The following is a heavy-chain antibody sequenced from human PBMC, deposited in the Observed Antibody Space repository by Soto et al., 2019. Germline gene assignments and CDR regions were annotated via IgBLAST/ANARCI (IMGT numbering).Heavy chain of an antibody. J-gene: IGHJ4*02. Sequence: ASVKVSCKGIGYSFTSHYMHWVRQAPGQGLEWMGTIHPGGVNIAYAQKFQGRVTMTKDTSTSTVYMELTSLRVEDTAVYYCVKEARNIAARRWIDSWGPGTLVTVSS. CDR1: GYSFTSHY. CDR2: IHPGGVNI. V-gene: IGHV1-46*01. D-gene: IGHD6-6*01. CDR3: VKEARNIAARRWIDS.